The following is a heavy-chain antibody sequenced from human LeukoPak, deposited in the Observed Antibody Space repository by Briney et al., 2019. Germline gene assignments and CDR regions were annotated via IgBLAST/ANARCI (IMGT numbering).Heavy chain of an antibody. CDR2: ISSSSSYI. CDR3: ARDVAVAGRPFDY. CDR1: GFTLSNAW. J-gene: IGHJ4*02. D-gene: IGHD6-19*01. V-gene: IGHV3-21*01. Sequence: PGGSLRLSCATSGFTLSNAWMSWVRQAPGRGLEWVSSISSSSSYIYYADSVKGRFTISRDNAKNSLYLQMNSLRAEDTAVYYCARDVAVAGRPFDYWGQGTLVTVSS.